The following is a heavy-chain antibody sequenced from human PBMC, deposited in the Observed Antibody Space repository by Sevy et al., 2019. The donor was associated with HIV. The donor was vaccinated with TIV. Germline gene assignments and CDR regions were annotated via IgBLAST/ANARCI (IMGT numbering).Heavy chain of an antibody. V-gene: IGHV3-21*01. CDR1: GFTFSSYN. J-gene: IGHJ6*02. D-gene: IGHD2-15*01. CDR3: ARVVAYCTGGTCFPGYYYGMDV. CDR2: ISSSSSSI. Sequence: GGSLRLSCAASGFTFSSYNMNWVRQAPGKGLEWVSSISSSSSSIYYADSVRGRFTISRDNAKNSLYLQMNSLRAEDTALYYCARVVAYCTGGTCFPGYYYGMDVWDQGTTVTVSS.